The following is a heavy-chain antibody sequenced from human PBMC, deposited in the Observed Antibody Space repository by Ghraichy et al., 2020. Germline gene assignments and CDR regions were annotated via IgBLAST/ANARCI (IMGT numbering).Heavy chain of an antibody. V-gene: IGHV3-33*01. J-gene: IGHJ4*02. CDR1: GFTFSTHASSYG. D-gene: IGHD3-10*01. Sequence: GGSLRLSCAASGFTFSTHASSYGMHWVRQAPGKGLEWVAAIWFDGSKKYYADSVKGRLTISRDDSKNTLFLQMHSLRAEDTALYYCARESSGNNYGFFDLWGPGTLVTVAP. CDR3: ARESSGNNYGFFDL. CDR2: IWFDGSKK.